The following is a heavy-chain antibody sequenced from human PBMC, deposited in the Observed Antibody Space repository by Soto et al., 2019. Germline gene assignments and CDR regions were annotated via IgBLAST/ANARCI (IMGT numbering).Heavy chain of an antibody. CDR3: AREASGGSYLNWFDP. Sequence: GPTLVNPTETLTLTYPVSGFSLSNARMGVSWIRQPPGKALEWLAHIFSNDEKSYSTSLKSRLTISKDTSKSQVVLTMTNMDPVDTATYYCAREASGGSYLNWFDPWGQGTLVTVSS. CDR1: GFSLSNARMG. V-gene: IGHV2-26*01. D-gene: IGHD1-26*01. J-gene: IGHJ5*02. CDR2: IFSNDEK.